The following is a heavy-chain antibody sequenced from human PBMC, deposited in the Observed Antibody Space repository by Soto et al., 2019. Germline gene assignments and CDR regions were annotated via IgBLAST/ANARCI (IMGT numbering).Heavy chain of an antibody. CDR3: ARVKGSSSSAEYFQH. D-gene: IGHD6-6*01. CDR1: GFTFSSYA. CDR2: VSYDGSNK. V-gene: IGHV3-30-3*01. Sequence: GGSLRLSCAASGFTFSSYAMHWVRQAPGKGLEWVAVVSYDGSNKYYADSVKGRFTISRDNSKNTLYLQMNSLRAEDTALYYCARVKGSSSSAEYFQHWGQGTLVTVSS. J-gene: IGHJ1*01.